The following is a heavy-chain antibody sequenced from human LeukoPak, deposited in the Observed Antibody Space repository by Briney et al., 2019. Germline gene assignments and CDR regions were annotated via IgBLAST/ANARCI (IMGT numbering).Heavy chain of an antibody. CDR2: IKQDGSEK. V-gene: IGHV3-7*01. J-gene: IGHJ4*02. Sequence: PGGSLRLSCAASGFTFTRYWMTWVRQAPGKGLECVANIKQDGSEKHYVDSVKGRFTISRDNAKNSLYLQMNSLRAEDTAVYYCVRTRGGGNHGSSSRYYFDYWGQGTLATVSS. CDR1: GFTFTRYW. D-gene: IGHD3-10*01. CDR3: VRTRGGGNHGSSSRYYFDY.